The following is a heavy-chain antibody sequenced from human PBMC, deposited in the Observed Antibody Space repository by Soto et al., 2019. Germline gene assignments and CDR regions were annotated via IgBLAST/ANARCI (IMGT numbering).Heavy chain of an antibody. CDR2: IYYSGST. D-gene: IGHD3-10*01. Sequence: QVQLQESGPGLVKPSETLSLPCTVSGGSISSYYWSWIRQPPGKGLEWIGYIYYSGSTNYNPSLKSRVTISVDTSKNQFSLKLNSMTAADTAVYYCARHNYGSGSTYFDYWGQGTLVTVSS. CDR1: GGSISSYY. CDR3: ARHNYGSGSTYFDY. V-gene: IGHV4-59*08. J-gene: IGHJ4*02.